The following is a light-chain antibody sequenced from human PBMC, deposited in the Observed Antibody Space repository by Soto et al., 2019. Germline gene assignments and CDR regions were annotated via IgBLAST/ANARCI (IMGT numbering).Light chain of an antibody. CDR3: GTWDSSLSAV. J-gene: IGLJ2*01. CDR1: SSNIGVNF. V-gene: IGLV1-51*01. Sequence: QSVLTRPPSVSAAPGQKVTISCSGTSSNIGVNFVSWYQQVPGTAPKLLIYDNDKRPSGIPDRFSGSKSGTSATLGITGLQTGDEADYYCGTWDSSLSAVFGGGTKLTVL. CDR2: DND.